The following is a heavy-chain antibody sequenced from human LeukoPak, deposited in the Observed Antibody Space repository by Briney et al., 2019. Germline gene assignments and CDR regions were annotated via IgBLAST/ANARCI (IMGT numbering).Heavy chain of an antibody. J-gene: IGHJ4*02. CDR2: ISYDGSNK. Sequence: GGSLRLSCAASGFTFSSYAMHWVRQAPGKGLEWVAVISYDGSNKYYADSVKGRFTISRDNSKNTLYLQMNSLRAEDTAVYYCARDLNSGYEREDYWGQGTLVTVSS. D-gene: IGHD5-12*01. CDR1: GFTFSSYA. V-gene: IGHV3-30-3*01. CDR3: ARDLNSGYEREDY.